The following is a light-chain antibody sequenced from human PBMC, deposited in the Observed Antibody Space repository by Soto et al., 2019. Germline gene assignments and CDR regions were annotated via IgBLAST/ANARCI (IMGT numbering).Light chain of an antibody. CDR3: QQYNGYSGLT. Sequence: DIQMTQSPSTLSASVGDRVTITCRASQTINSWLAWYQQKPGKAPKLLIFGASSLDSGVPSRFSGSGSGTEFTLTISILQPDDFATYYGQQYNGYSGLTFGGGTKVEIK. J-gene: IGKJ4*01. V-gene: IGKV1-5*03. CDR2: GAS. CDR1: QTINSW.